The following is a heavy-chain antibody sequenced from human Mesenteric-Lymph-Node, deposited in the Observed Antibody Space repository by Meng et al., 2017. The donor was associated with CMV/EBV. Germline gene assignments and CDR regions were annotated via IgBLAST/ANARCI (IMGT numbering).Heavy chain of an antibody. V-gene: IGHV1-69*05. CDR3: ARGGCSSTSCYYYYYGMDV. CDR1: GGTFSSYD. Sequence: SVKVSCKASGGTFSSYDINWVRQARGQGLEWMGGIIPILGTASYAQKFQGRVTITTDESTSTAYMELSSLRSEDTAVYYCARGGCSSTSCYYYYYGMDVWGQGTTVTVSS. CDR2: IIPILGTA. J-gene: IGHJ6*02. D-gene: IGHD2-2*01.